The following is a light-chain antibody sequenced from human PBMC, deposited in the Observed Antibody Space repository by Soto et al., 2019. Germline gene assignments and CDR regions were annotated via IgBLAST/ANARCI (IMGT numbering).Light chain of an antibody. V-gene: IGLV1-44*01. Sequence: QSVLTQPPSASGTAGQRVTISCSGSTSNIGTNTVQWYQQLPRTAPKLLIYSNNQRPPGVPDRFSGSKSGTSASLAISGLQAEDEADYYCATSDDSLNGWVFGGGTKLTVL. J-gene: IGLJ3*02. CDR3: ATSDDSLNGWV. CDR2: SNN. CDR1: TSNIGTNT.